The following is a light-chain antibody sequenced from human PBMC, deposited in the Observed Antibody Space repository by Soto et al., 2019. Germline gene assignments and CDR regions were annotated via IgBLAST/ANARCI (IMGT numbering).Light chain of an antibody. CDR3: QQYGSSGT. V-gene: IGKV3-20*01. CDR2: DAS. Sequence: IVLTQSPATLSLSPGERATLSCRASQSVSSYLAWYQQKPGQAPRLLIYDASNRATGIPDRFSGSGSGTDCTITISRLEPEDFAVYYCQQYGSSGTFGQGTKVDIK. CDR1: QSVSSY. J-gene: IGKJ1*01.